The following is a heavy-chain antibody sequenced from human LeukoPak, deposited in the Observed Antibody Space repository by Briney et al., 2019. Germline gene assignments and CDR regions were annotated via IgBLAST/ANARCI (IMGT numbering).Heavy chain of an antibody. CDR2: IRYDGSNK. V-gene: IGHV3-30*02. CDR1: GFTFSSYG. J-gene: IGHJ4*02. CDR3: ARGRTSRIQGTFDY. Sequence: GGSLRLSCAASGFTFSSYGMHWVRQAPGKGLEWVAFIRYDGSNKYYADSVKGRFTISRDNSKNTLYLQMNSLRAEDTAVYYCARGRTSRIQGTFDYWGQGTLVTVSS. D-gene: IGHD1-1*01.